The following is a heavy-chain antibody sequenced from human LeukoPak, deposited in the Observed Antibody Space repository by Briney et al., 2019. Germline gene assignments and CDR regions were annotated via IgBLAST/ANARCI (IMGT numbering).Heavy chain of an antibody. J-gene: IGHJ3*02. V-gene: IGHV4-31*03. CDR3: ARYYDSSGYRIRGAFDI. D-gene: IGHD3-22*01. CDR2: IYYSGST. CDR1: GGSISSGGYY. Sequence: SQTLSLTCTVSGGSISSGGYYWSWIRQHPGKGLEWIGYIYYSGSTYYNPSLKSRVTISVDTSKNQFSLKLSSVTAADTAVYYCARYYDSSGYRIRGAFDIWGQGTMVTVSS.